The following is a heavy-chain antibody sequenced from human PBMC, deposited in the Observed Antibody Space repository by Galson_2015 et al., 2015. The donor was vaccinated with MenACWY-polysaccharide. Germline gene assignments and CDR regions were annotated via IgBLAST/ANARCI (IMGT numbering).Heavy chain of an antibody. J-gene: IGHJ4*02. CDR1: GFTVSSNY. Sequence: SLRLSCAASGFTVSSNYMSWVRQAPGKGLEWVSVIYSGGSTYYADSVKGRFTISRDNSKNTLYLQMNSPRAEDTAVYYCARNWGQQLGYFDYWGQGTLVTVSS. V-gene: IGHV3-66*01. D-gene: IGHD6-13*01. CDR2: IYSGGST. CDR3: ARNWGQQLGYFDY.